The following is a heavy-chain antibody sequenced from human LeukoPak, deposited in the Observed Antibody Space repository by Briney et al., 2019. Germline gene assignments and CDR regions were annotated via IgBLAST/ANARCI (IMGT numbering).Heavy chain of an antibody. D-gene: IGHD3-22*01. Sequence: GGSLRLSCAASGFTFSSYAMSWVRQAPGKGLEWVSGISNSGGSTYYADSVKGRFTISRDNSNNTLYLQMNSLRAEDTAVFYCAKRDSSGSYYFDYWGQGTLVTVSS. CDR3: AKRDSSGSYYFDY. CDR1: GFTFSSYA. V-gene: IGHV3-23*01. CDR2: ISNSGGST. J-gene: IGHJ4*02.